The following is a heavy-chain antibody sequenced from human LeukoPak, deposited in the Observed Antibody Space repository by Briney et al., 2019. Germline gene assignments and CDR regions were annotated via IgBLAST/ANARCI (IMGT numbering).Heavy chain of an antibody. CDR1: GFTFDDYA. D-gene: IGHD6-19*01. Sequence: QAGGSLRLSCAASGFTFDDYAMHWVRQAPGKGLEWVSGISWNSGSIGYADSVKGRFTISRGNAKNSLYLQMNSLRAEDTALYYCAKGEKKWLARQPNYWGQGTLVTVSS. CDR3: AKGEKKWLARQPNY. CDR2: ISWNSGSI. J-gene: IGHJ4*02. V-gene: IGHV3-9*01.